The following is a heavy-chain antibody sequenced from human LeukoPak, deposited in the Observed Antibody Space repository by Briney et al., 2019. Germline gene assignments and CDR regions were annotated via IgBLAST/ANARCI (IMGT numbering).Heavy chain of an antibody. CDR1: GYTFTGYY. V-gene: IGHV1-2*02. D-gene: IGHD6-19*01. CDR3: ARSASAVAGTGWFDP. CDR2: INPNSGGT. J-gene: IGHJ5*02. Sequence: GASVKVSCKASGYTFTGYYMHWVRQAPGQGLEWMGWINPNSGGTNYAQKFQGRVTMTRDTSISTAYMELSRLRSDDTAVHYCARSASAVAGTGWFDPWGQGTLVTVSS.